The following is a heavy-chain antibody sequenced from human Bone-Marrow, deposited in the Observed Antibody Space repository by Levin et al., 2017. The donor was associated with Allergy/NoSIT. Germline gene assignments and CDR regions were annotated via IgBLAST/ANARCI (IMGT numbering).Heavy chain of an antibody. D-gene: IGHD3-10*01. CDR2: ISSSSSYT. CDR1: GFPFSDSY. CDR3: ARVRRTMVRGVITNSYYFDY. Sequence: LSLTCAASGFPFSDSYMSWIRQAPGKGLEWVSYISSSSSYTNYADSVKGRFTISRDNAKNSLYLQMNSLRAEDTAVYYCARVRRTMVRGVITNSYYFDYWGQGTLVTVSS. J-gene: IGHJ4*02. V-gene: IGHV3-11*05.